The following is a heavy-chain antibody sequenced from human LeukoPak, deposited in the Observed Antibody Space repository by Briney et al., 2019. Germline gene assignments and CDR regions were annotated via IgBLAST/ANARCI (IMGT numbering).Heavy chain of an antibody. Sequence: SVKVSCKASGGTFSSYAISWVRQAPGQGLEWMGRVIPIFGTANYAQKFQGRVTITTDESTSTAYMELSSLRSEDTAVYYCARDRPHTVTPFLGAFDIWGQGTMVTVSS. J-gene: IGHJ3*02. CDR2: VIPIFGTA. D-gene: IGHD4-17*01. CDR1: GGTFSSYA. CDR3: ARDRPHTVTPFLGAFDI. V-gene: IGHV1-69*05.